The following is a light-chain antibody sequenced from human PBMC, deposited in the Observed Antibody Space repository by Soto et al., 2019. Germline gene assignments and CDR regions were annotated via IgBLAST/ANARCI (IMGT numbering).Light chain of an antibody. CDR3: QHYNTLLTWT. CDR2: GAS. J-gene: IGKJ1*01. Sequence: EIMMTQSPATLSLTPEERATLYCRASQTVSSNLAWFQQKPGQAPRLLIYGASTRATGIPARFSGSGSGTEFTLTISILQSEDFAVYYCQHYNTLLTWTFGQGAKVDI. V-gene: IGKV3-15*01. CDR1: QTVSSN.